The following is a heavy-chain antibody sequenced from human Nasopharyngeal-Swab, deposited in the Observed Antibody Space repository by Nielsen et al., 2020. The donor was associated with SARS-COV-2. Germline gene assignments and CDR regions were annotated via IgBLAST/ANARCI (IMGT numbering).Heavy chain of an antibody. CDR3: ARGRPGHYFDY. Sequence: GESLKISCAASGFTVSSNYMSWVRQAPGKGLEWVSVFYTNGDTYYAVSVKGRFTISRDNSKNTLSLQMNSLRAEDTAVYYCARGRPGHYFDYWGQGTLVTVSS. CDR2: FYTNGDT. CDR1: GFTVSSNY. V-gene: IGHV3-53*01. J-gene: IGHJ4*02. D-gene: IGHD1-14*01.